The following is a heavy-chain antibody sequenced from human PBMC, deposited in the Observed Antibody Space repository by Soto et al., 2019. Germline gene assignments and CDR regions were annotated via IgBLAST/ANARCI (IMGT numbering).Heavy chain of an antibody. CDR1: GASVSSGSYY. D-gene: IGHD3-9*01. V-gene: IGHV4-61*01. Sequence: SETLSLTCIVSGASVSSGSYYWSWIRQPPGKGLEWIGYIYNSGSTNYNPSLKSRVTISVDTSKNQFSLNLSSVTAADTAVYYCARVSRYYDILTGYYPRVGHWGQGTLVTVSS. CDR2: IYNSGST. CDR3: ARVSRYYDILTGYYPRVGH. J-gene: IGHJ5*02.